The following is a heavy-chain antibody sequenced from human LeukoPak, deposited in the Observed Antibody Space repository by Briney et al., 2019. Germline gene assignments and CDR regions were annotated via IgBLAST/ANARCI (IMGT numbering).Heavy chain of an antibody. V-gene: IGHV1-18*01. CDR3: ARDPNAYCGGDCYPLFAFDI. J-gene: IGHJ3*02. D-gene: IGHD2-21*02. Sequence: ASVKVSCKASGYTFTSYGISWVRQAPGQGLEWMGWISAYNGNTNYAQKLQGRVTMTTDTSTSTAYTELRSLRSDDTAVYYCARDPNAYCGGDCYPLFAFDIWGQGTMVTVSS. CDR1: GYTFTSYG. CDR2: ISAYNGNT.